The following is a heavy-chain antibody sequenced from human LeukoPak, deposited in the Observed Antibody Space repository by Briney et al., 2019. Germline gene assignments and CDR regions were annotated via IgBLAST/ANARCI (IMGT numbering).Heavy chain of an antibody. CDR2: INPNSGGT. Sequence: VKXSCKAXXXXFTGYXMHWVRQAPGQGLEWMGWINPNSGGTNYAQKFQGRVTMTRDTSISTAYMELSRLRSDDTAVYYCTSLRYYYDSSGYYYFDYWGQGTLVTVSS. CDR1: XXXFTGYX. J-gene: IGHJ4*02. D-gene: IGHD3-22*01. V-gene: IGHV1-2*02. CDR3: TSLRYYYDSSGYYYFDY.